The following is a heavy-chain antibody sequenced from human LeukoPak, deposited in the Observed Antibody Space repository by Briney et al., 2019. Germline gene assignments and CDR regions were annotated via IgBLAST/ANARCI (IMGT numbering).Heavy chain of an antibody. CDR3: ARDVEMATIAFDY. D-gene: IGHD5-24*01. V-gene: IGHV3-11*01. J-gene: IGHJ4*02. CDR1: GFTFSDYY. Sequence: GGSLRLSCAASGFTFSDYYMSWIRQAPGKGLEWVSYISSSGSTIYYADSVKGRFTISRDNAKNSLYLQMNSLRAEDTAVYYRARDVEMATIAFDYWGQGTLVTVSS. CDR2: ISSSGSTI.